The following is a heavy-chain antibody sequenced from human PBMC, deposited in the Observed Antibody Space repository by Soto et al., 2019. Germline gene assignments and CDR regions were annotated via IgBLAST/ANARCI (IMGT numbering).Heavy chain of an antibody. CDR2: INPNSGGT. Sequence: GASVKVSCKASGYTFTGYYMHWVRQAPGQGLEWMGWINPNSGGTNYAQKFQGRVTMTRDTSISTAYMELSRLRSDDTAVYYCARDYDYVWGSYRFLYYFDYWGQGTLVTVSS. CDR1: GYTFTGYY. V-gene: IGHV1-2*02. J-gene: IGHJ4*02. D-gene: IGHD3-16*02. CDR3: ARDYDYVWGSYRFLYYFDY.